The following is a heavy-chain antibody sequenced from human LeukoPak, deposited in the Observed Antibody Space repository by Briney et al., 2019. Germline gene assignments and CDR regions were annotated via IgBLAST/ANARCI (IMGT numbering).Heavy chain of an antibody. J-gene: IGHJ4*02. CDR3: ARDQTPYY. Sequence: PGGSLRLSCTPSGFTFGDYAMTWVRQAPGKGLEWVGFIRSIIYGGTPEYAASVKGRFTISRDDSRGIAYLQMNSLNTEDTAVYYCARDQTPYYWGQGTLVTVSS. CDR2: IRSIIYGGTP. V-gene: IGHV3-49*04. CDR1: GFTFGDYA.